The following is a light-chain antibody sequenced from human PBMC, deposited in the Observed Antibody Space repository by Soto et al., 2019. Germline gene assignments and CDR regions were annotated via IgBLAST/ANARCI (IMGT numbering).Light chain of an antibody. CDR1: SSDVGGFTL. CDR3: SSYTSSTTHVV. J-gene: IGLJ2*01. CDR2: DVI. Sequence: QSVLTQPASVSGSPGQSITISCTGTSSDVGGFTLVSWYQQHPGKAPKLMIYDVINRPSGVSNRFSASKSGNTASLTISGLQTEDEADYYCSSYTSSTTHVVFGGGTKVTVL. V-gene: IGLV2-14*01.